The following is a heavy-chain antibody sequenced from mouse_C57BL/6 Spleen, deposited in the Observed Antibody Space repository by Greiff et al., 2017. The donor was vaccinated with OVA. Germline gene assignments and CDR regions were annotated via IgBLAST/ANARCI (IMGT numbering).Heavy chain of an antibody. CDR3: ANYDYDTAAWFAY. D-gene: IGHD2-4*01. CDR2: IYPRSGNT. CDR1: GYTFTSYG. J-gene: IGHJ3*01. V-gene: IGHV1-81*01. Sequence: VQLQQSGAELARPGASVKLSCKASGYTFTSYGISWVKQRTRQGLEWIGEIYPRSGNTYYNEKFKGKATLTADKSSSTAYMELRSLTSEDSAVYFCANYDYDTAAWFAYWGQGTLVTVSA.